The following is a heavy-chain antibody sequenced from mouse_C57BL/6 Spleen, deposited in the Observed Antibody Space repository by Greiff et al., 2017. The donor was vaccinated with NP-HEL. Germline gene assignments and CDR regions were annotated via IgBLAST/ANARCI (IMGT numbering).Heavy chain of an antibody. J-gene: IGHJ3*01. V-gene: IGHV14-1*01. Sequence: EVQLQQSGAELVRPGASVKLSCTASGFNIKDYYMHWVKQRPEQGLEWIGRIDPEDGDTEYAPKFQGKATMPADTSSNTAYLQLSSLTSEDTAVYYCTTLHGHYGSWAYWGQGTLVTVSA. CDR2: IDPEDGDT. CDR1: GFNIKDYY. D-gene: IGHD1-1*01. CDR3: TTLHGHYGSWAY.